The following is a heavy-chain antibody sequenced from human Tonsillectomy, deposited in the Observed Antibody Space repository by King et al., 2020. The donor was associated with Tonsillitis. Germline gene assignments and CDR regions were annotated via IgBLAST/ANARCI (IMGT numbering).Heavy chain of an antibody. CDR2: INPDGSST. CDR3: ARVGATTYY. CDR1: GFIFSGYW. D-gene: IGHD1-26*01. J-gene: IGHJ4*02. Sequence: EVQLVESGGGLVQPGGSLRLSCEASGFIFSGYWMHWVRQAPGKGLVWVSRINPDGSSTNYADSVKGRFTISRDNAKNTLYLQMSSLRAEDTAVYYCARVGATTYYWGQGTLVTVSS. V-gene: IGHV3-74*01.